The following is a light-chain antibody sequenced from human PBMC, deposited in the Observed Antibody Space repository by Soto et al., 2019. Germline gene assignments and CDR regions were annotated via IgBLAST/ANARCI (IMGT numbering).Light chain of an antibody. J-gene: IGLJ1*01. Sequence: HSALTQPPPASGSPGQSVTIPCTGTYSYIAAYNYVCWXQQHPGKDLKLLIYEVIYRPXGFSXRFXGSKXXXXAXLTISGLQAEDEADYYCSSYTSSSTYVFGTGTKGTVL. CDR3: SSYTSSSTYV. V-gene: IGLV2-14*01. CDR2: EVI. CDR1: YSYIAAYNY.